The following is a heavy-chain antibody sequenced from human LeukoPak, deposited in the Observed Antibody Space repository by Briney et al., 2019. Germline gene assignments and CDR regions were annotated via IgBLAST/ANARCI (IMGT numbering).Heavy chain of an antibody. D-gene: IGHD3-22*01. CDR1: GYTFTGYY. CDR3: ATPTYYYDSSGYQH. Sequence: ASVKVSCKASGYTFTGYYMHWVRQAPGQGLEWTGRINPNSGGTNYAQKFQGRVTMTRDTSISTAYMELSRLRSDDTAVYYCATPTYYYDSSGYQHWGQGTLVTVSS. J-gene: IGHJ1*01. V-gene: IGHV1-2*06. CDR2: INPNSGGT.